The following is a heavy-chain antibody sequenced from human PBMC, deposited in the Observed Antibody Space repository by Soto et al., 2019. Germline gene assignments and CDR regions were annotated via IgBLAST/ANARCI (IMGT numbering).Heavy chain of an antibody. J-gene: IGHJ4*02. CDR2: IIPIFGTA. Sequence: SVKVSCQPSGGTFSSYAISWVRQAPGQGLEWMGGIIPIFGTANYAQKFQGRVTITADESTSTAYMELSSLRSEDTAVYYCARHGVAAAGNFDYWGQGILVTVSS. CDR1: GGTFSSYA. CDR3: ARHGVAAAGNFDY. V-gene: IGHV1-69*13. D-gene: IGHD6-13*01.